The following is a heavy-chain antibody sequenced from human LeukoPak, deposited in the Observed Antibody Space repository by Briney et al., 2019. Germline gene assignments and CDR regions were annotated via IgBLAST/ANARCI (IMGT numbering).Heavy chain of an antibody. V-gene: IGHV3-23*01. J-gene: IGHJ4*02. Sequence: GGSLRLSCAASGFTFSSYTMSWVRQAPGKGLEWVSTITTSDGNTYYADSVKGRFTVSRDNSKNTLYLQMDSLRVEDTAVYYCAKQAVTTVADYWGQGTLVTVSS. CDR1: GFTFSSYT. CDR2: ITTSDGNT. CDR3: AKQAVTTVADY. D-gene: IGHD4-17*01.